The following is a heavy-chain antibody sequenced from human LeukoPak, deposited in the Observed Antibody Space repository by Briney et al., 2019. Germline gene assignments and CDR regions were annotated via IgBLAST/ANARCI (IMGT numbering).Heavy chain of an antibody. V-gene: IGHV1-69*05. CDR3: ASALVTPRYYYMDV. CDR1: GGTFSSYA. Sequence: SVKVSCKASGGTFSSYAFSWVRQAPGQGLAWMGRIIPISGTTIYAQNFQGRVSITTDESTSTAYLELSSLKSEDTAVYYCASALVTPRYYYMDVWDKGTTVTVSS. CDR2: IIPISGTT. J-gene: IGHJ6*03. D-gene: IGHD4-23*01.